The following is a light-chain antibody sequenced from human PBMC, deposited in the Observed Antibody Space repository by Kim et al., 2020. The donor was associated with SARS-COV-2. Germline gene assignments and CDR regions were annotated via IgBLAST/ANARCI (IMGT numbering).Light chain of an antibody. CDR3: QQYGNSPLT. J-gene: IGKJ4*01. CDR1: QSVSSSS. CDR2: GAS. V-gene: IGKV3-20*01. Sequence: SPGERATLSCRASQSVSSSSLAWYQQKPGQAPRLLINGASSRATGIPDRFSGSGSGTDFTLTISRLEPEDFAVYYCQQYGNSPLTFGGGTKVDIK.